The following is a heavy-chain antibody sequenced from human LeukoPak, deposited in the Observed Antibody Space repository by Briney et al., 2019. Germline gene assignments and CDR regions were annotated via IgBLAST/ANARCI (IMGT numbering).Heavy chain of an antibody. CDR3: ARESVYYYDSSGSNPFDY. D-gene: IGHD3-22*01. CDR2: IYNSGST. V-gene: IGHV4-31*03. Sequence: PSETLSLTCTVSGGSISSCSYYWSWIRQHPGKGLEWIGYIYNSGSTYYNPSLKSRVTISVDTSQNQFSLKLNSVTAADTAVYYCARESVYYYDSSGSNPFDYWGQGTLVTVSS. CDR1: GGSISSCSYY. J-gene: IGHJ4*02.